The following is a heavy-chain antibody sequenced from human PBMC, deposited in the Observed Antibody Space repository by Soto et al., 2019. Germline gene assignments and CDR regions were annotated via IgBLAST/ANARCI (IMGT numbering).Heavy chain of an antibody. CDR1: GFMFSAYA. J-gene: IGHJ4*01. V-gene: IGHV3-30*04. D-gene: IGHD6-19*01. Sequence: GGSLRLSCAASGFMFSAYAMLWVRQAPGKGLEWVAAISYDGTNKYYAGSIKGRFTISRDNSANTLFLQVNSLRREDTAMYYCARDPSPYTSGWYGIDFWGHGTLVTVS. CDR2: ISYDGTNK. CDR3: ARDPSPYTSGWYGIDF.